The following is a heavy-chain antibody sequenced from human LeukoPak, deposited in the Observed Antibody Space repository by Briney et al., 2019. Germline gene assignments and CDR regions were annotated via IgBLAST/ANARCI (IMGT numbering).Heavy chain of an antibody. D-gene: IGHD3-3*01. CDR3: ARGALYYDFWSGYLFDY. J-gene: IGHJ4*02. CDR1: GGSFTAYY. V-gene: IGHV4-34*01. CDR2: INHSGST. Sequence: PSETLSLTCAVYGGSFTAYYWSWIRQPPGKGLEWIGEINHSGSTNYNPSLKSRVTTSVDTSKKQFSLKLSSVTAADTAVYYCARGALYYDFWSGYLFDYWGQGTLVTVSS.